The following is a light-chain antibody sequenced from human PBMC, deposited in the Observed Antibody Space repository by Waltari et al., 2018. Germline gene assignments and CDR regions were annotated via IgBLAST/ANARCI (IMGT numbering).Light chain of an antibody. CDR3: QETYTPPWT. J-gene: IGKJ1*01. V-gene: IGKV1-39*01. CDR1: QSGSTH. CDR2: SAS. Sequence: DIQMTQSPLSLSAAVGDRVTVTCRASQSGSTHLNWYPHQPGKAPELLVYSASFLETGVPSRFSAGGSGTDFNFTITAVQPEDFATYYCQETYTPPWTFGPGTRLELK.